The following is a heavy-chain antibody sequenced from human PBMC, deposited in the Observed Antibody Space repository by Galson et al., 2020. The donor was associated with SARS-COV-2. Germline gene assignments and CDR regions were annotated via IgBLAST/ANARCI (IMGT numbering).Heavy chain of an antibody. CDR1: GFTFSSYA. V-gene: IGHV3-30*04. Sequence: GESLKISCAASGFTFSSYAMHWVRQAPGKGLEWVAVISYDGSNKYYADSVKGRFTISRDNSKNTLYLQMNSLRVEDTAVYYCAREYLPLEVETGFDYWGQGTLVTVSS. D-gene: IGHD2-8*01. CDR3: AREYLPLEVETGFDY. J-gene: IGHJ4*02. CDR2: ISYDGSNK.